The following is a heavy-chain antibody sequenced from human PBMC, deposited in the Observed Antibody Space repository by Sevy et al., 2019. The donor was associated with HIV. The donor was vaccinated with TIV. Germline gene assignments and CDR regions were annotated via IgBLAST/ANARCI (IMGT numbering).Heavy chain of an antibody. CDR3: AKDPSTVTTSYFDY. D-gene: IGHD4-17*01. J-gene: IGHJ4*02. V-gene: IGHV3-23*01. CDR1: GFTFSSYA. CDR2: ISGSGGST. Sequence: GGSLRLSCAASGFTFSSYAMSWVRQAPGKGLEWVSAISGSGGSTYYGDSVKGRFTNSRDNSKNTLYLQMNSLRAEDTAVDYCAKDPSTVTTSYFDYWGQGTLVTVSS.